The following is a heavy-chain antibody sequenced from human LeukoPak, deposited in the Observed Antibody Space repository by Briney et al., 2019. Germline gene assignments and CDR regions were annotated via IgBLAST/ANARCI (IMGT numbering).Heavy chain of an antibody. J-gene: IGHJ5*02. V-gene: IGHV3-23*01. CDR3: TKGLRVGYVANFFDP. CDR1: GFTFSNYA. CDR2: ISGSGGST. Sequence: GGSLRLSCAASGFTFSNYAMNWVRQAPGQGLEWVSGISGSGGSTYYADSVKGRFTISRDNSKNTVYLQMNSLRAEDTAVYFRTKGLRVGYVANFFDPWGQGTLVTVSS. D-gene: IGHD5-12*01.